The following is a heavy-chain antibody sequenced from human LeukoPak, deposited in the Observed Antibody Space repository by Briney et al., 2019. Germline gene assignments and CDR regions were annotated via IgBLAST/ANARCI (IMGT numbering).Heavy chain of an antibody. J-gene: IGHJ3*02. Sequence: GGSLRLSCAATGFTFSSYGMSWVRQAPGKGLEWVSAISGSGGSTYYADSVKGRFTISRDNSKNTLYLQMNSLRAEDTAVYYCAKDLMVIIVSGALDIWGQGTMVTASS. V-gene: IGHV3-23*01. CDR2: ISGSGGST. CDR1: GFTFSSYG. D-gene: IGHD3-3*01. CDR3: AKDLMVIIVSGALDI.